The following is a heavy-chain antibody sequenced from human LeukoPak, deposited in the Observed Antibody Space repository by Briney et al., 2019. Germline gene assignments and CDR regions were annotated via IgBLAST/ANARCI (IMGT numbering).Heavy chain of an antibody. V-gene: IGHV3-23*01. J-gene: IGHJ4*02. CDR3: AKKKLTSTVVTLGDYFDY. CDR2: ISGSGGST. D-gene: IGHD4-23*01. CDR1: GFTFSSYA. Sequence: GGSLRLSCAASGFTFSSYAMSWVRHAPGKGLEWVSAISGSGGSTYYADSVKGRFTISRDNSKNTLYLQMNSLRAEDTAVYYCAKKKLTSTVVTLGDYFDYWGQGTLVTVSS.